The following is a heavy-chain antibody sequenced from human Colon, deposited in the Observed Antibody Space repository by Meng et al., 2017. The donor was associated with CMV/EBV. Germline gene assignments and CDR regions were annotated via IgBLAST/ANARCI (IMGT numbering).Heavy chain of an antibody. D-gene: IGHD1-26*01. J-gene: IGHJ5*01. V-gene: IGHV4-39*07. CDR1: GGSIVDSYAY. CDR3: AREGFTPPIVGALGS. CDR2: LYFSGAT. Sequence: SETLSLTCTVSGGSIVDSYAYWGWIRQSPGKGLEWIADLYFSGATRYNPTLKSLVTISVDTSKNQFSLNMNSVTAADTAVYYCAREGFTPPIVGALGSWGQGTLVTVSS.